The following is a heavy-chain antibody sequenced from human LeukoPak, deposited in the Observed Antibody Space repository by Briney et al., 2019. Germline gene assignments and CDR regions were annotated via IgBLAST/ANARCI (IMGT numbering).Heavy chain of an antibody. D-gene: IGHD5-18*01. CDR3: ARTRGYSYGYGEI. CDR2: INAGNGNT. V-gene: IGHV1-3*01. CDR1: GYSFTSYA. Sequence: ASVKVSCKASGYSFTSYAIHRVRQAPGQRLEWMGWINAGNGNTRYSQKFQGRVTITRDTSASTAYMELSSLRSEDTAVYYCARTRGYSYGYGEIWGQGTLVTVSS. J-gene: IGHJ4*02.